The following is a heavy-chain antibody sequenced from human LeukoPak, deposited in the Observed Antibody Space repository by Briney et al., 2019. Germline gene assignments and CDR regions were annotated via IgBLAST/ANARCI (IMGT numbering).Heavy chain of an antibody. CDR1: GGSISSGAYY. V-gene: IGHV4-30-2*03. Sequence: SQTLSLTCTVSGGSISSGAYYWSWIRQPPGKGLEWVGCIFHSGSTYYNPSLKSRVTISVDTSRNQFSLKLSSVTAADTAVYYCARPTSSDAFDIWGQGTMVTVSS. CDR2: IFHSGST. D-gene: IGHD6-13*01. CDR3: ARPTSSDAFDI. J-gene: IGHJ3*02.